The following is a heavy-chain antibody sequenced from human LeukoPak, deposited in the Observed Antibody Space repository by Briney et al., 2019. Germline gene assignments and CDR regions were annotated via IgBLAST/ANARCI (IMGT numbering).Heavy chain of an antibody. V-gene: IGHV4-59*08. D-gene: IGHD3-10*01. CDR1: GVSISAYS. CDR3: ARRFTGSRSDSEFDY. Sequence: LETLSLTCTVSGVSISAYSWSWIRQPPGKGLGWIGYIKNDGVTNYHPSLKSRVSISVDTSKSQFSLILSSVTAADTAVYYCARRFTGSRSDSEFDYWGQGTLVTVSS. J-gene: IGHJ4*02. CDR2: IKNDGVT.